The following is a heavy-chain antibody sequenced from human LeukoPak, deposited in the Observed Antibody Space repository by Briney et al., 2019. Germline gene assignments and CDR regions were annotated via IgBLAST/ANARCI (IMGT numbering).Heavy chain of an antibody. D-gene: IGHD3-10*01. CDR1: GGSISSYY. CDR2: IYYSGST. V-gene: IGHV4-59*01. Sequence: ETLSLTCTVSGGSISSYYWSWIRQPPGKGLEWIGYIYYSGSTNYNPSLKSRVTISVDTSKNQFSLKLSSVTAADTAVYYCAREGLGSGSYSGLYDYWGQGTLVTVSS. CDR3: AREGLGSGSYSGLYDY. J-gene: IGHJ4*02.